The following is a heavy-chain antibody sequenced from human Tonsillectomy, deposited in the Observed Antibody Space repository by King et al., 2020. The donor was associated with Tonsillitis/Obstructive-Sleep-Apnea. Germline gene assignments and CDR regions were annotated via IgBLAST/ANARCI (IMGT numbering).Heavy chain of an antibody. Sequence: QLVQSGAEVKKPGESLKISCKGSGYSFTTDWIGWVRQMPGKGLEWMGIIYPGDSDTRYSPSFQGQVTISADKSISTAYLQWSSLKASDTAIYYCAKRVAGYCRPTSCPDAFDIWGQGTMVTVSS. CDR2: IYPGDSDT. CDR1: GYSFTTDW. V-gene: IGHV5-51*01. D-gene: IGHD2-15*01. CDR3: AKRVAGYCRPTSCPDAFDI. J-gene: IGHJ3*02.